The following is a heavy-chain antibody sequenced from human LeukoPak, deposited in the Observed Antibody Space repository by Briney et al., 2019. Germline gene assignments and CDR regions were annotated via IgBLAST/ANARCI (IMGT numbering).Heavy chain of an antibody. V-gene: IGHV3-30*01. CDR3: ARDSIVVVVAATHH. D-gene: IGHD2-15*01. J-gene: IGHJ5*02. CDR1: GFTFSSYA. Sequence: PGGSLRLPCAASGFTFSSYAMHWVRQAPGKGLEWVAVISYDGSNKYYADSVKGRFTISRDNSKNTLYLQMNSLRAEDTAVYYCARDSIVVVVAATHHWGQGTLVTVSS. CDR2: ISYDGSNK.